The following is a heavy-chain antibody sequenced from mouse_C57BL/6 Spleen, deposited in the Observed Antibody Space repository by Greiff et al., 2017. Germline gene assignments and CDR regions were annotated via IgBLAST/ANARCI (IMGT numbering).Heavy chain of an antibody. CDR3: AREGYYRGFDY. Sequence: QVQLQQPGAELVKPGASVKLSCKASGYTFTSYWMHWVKQRPGQGLEWIGMIHPNSGSTNYNEKFKSKATLTVDKASSTAYMQLSSLTSEDSAVYYCAREGYYRGFDYWGQGTTLTVSS. V-gene: IGHV1-64*01. CDR2: IHPNSGST. CDR1: GYTFTSYW. D-gene: IGHD2-1*01. J-gene: IGHJ2*01.